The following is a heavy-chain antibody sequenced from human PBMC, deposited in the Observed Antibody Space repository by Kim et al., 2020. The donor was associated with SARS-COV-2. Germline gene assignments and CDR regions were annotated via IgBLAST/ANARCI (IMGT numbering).Heavy chain of an antibody. CDR3: VKGDYDFWSGYYKGIWDY. V-gene: IGHV3-64D*06. J-gene: IGHJ4*02. Sequence: KGRFTISRDNSKNTLYLQMSSLRAEDTAVYYCVKGDYDFWSGYYKGIWDYWGQGTLVTVSS. D-gene: IGHD3-3*01.